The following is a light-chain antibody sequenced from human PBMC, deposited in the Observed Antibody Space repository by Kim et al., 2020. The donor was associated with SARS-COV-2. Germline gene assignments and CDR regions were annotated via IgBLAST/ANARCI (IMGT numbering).Light chain of an antibody. Sequence: SSELTQDPALSVALGQTVTITCQGDSLTTYFASWYQQKPRQAPILIIYAKNNWPSGIPDRFSGSYSGNTASLTISGAQAEDEADYYCNSRDTSGTHVLFGGGTQLTVL. CDR3: NSRDTSGTHVL. V-gene: IGLV3-19*01. J-gene: IGLJ3*02. CDR2: AKN. CDR1: SLTTYF.